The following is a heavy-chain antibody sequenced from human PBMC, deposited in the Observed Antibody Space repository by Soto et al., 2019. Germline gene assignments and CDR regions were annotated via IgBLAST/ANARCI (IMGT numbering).Heavy chain of an antibody. Sequence: LRLSCAASGFTFGSYSMNWVRQAPGKGLEWVSSITSRSDHIDYAGSVKGRFTISRDNAKSSLFLQMNSLRAEDTAVYYCARYYDFWTGDYHYGMDVWGQGTTVTVSS. CDR1: GFTFGSYS. CDR2: ITSRSDHI. CDR3: ARYYDFWTGDYHYGMDV. V-gene: IGHV3-21*01. J-gene: IGHJ6*02. D-gene: IGHD3-3*01.